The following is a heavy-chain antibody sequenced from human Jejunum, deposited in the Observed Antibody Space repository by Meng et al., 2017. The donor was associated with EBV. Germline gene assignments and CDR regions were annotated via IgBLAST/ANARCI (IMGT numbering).Heavy chain of an antibody. CDR2: ISSGSSFI. J-gene: IGHJ4*02. V-gene: IGHV3-21*02. CDR3: VRDSSFNVH. CDR1: GFTFSSYS. D-gene: IGHD3-16*02. Sequence: EVQLVESGGGLVKPGGSLRLSCAASGFTFSSYSMNWVRQAPGKGLEWVSYISSGSSFIYYADSVKGRFTISRDDAKNSLSLQMNNLGADDTAVYYCVRDSSFNVHWGQGTLVTVFS.